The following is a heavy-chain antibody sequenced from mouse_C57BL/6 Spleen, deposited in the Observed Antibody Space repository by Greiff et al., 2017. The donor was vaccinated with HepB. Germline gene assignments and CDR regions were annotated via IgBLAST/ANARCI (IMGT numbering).Heavy chain of an antibody. D-gene: IGHD2-3*01. J-gene: IGHJ4*01. CDR2: IWSDGST. CDR3: ARLGLYDGYADYYAMDY. CDR1: GFSLTSYG. Sequence: QVQLKESGPGLVAPSQSLSITCTVSGFSLTSYGVHWVRQPPGKGLEWLVVIWSDGSTTYNSALKSRLSISKDNSKSQVFLKMNSLQTDDTAMYYCARLGLYDGYADYYAMDYWGQGTSVTVSS. V-gene: IGHV2-6*03.